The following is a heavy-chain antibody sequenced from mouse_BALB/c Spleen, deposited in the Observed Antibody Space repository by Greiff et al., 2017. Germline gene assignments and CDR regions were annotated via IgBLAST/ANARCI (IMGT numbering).Heavy chain of an antibody. CDR2: IHYSGST. CDR3: ARDYVYDGFAY. Sequence: EVQLQESGPDLVKPSQSLSLTCTVTGYSITSCYSWHWIRQFPGNQLEWMGYIHYSGSTNYNPSLKSRISITRDTSKNQFFLQLNSVTTEDTATYYCARDYVYDGFAYWGQGTLVTVSA. D-gene: IGHD2-2*01. V-gene: IGHV3-1*02. J-gene: IGHJ3*01. CDR1: GYSITSCYS.